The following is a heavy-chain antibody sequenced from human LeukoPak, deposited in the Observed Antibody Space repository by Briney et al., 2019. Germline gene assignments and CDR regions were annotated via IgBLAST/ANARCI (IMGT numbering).Heavy chain of an antibody. J-gene: IGHJ3*01. CDR1: GYTFSSYG. V-gene: IGHV3-30*18. Sequence: RGSLRLSCEASGYTFSSYGMEWVRQAPGKGLEWVAVISYDGSNKYYAESVKGRFTISRDNSKNTPYLQMNSLRAEDTAVYYWAKEQRCYTDSSGLIDSMLNLWGQRTMVTVSS. D-gene: IGHD3-22*01. CDR3: AKEQRCYTDSSGLIDSMLNL. CDR2: ISYDGSNK.